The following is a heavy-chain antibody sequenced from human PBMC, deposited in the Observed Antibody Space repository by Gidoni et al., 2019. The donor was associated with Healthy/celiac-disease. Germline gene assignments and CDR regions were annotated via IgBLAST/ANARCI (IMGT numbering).Heavy chain of an antibody. CDR1: VFTFSSNS. D-gene: IGHD3-10*01. J-gene: IGHJ4*02. CDR3: ARDYYGSGSPFDY. V-gene: IGHV3-21*01. CDR2: ISSSSSYI. Sequence: EVPLVESGGGLVTPEGSLRLSCAASVFTFSSNSINGVRQAPGKGHEWVSSISSSSSYIYYADSVKGRFTISRDNAKNSLYLQMNRRRAEDTAVYYCARDYYGSGSPFDYWGQGTLVTVSS.